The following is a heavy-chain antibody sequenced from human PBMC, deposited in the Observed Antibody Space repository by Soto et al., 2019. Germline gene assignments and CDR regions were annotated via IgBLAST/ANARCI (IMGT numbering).Heavy chain of an antibody. CDR3: ARGRPRYYDILTGYYGWRVQPWFDP. CDR1: GYTFTSYY. CDR2: INPSGGST. Sequence: GASVKVSCKASGYTFTSYYMHWVRQAPGQGLEWMGIINPSGGSTSYAQKFQGRVTMTRDTSTSTVYMELSSLGSEDTAVYYCARGRPRYYDILTGYYGWRVQPWFDPWGQGTLVTVSS. J-gene: IGHJ5*02. D-gene: IGHD3-9*01. V-gene: IGHV1-46*01.